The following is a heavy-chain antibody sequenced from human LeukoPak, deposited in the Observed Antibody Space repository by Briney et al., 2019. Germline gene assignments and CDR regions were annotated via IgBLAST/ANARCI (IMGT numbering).Heavy chain of an antibody. Sequence: SETLSLTCTVSGGSISSYHWSWIRQSAGKGLEWVGRIFASGSTNYSPSVKSRVTMSVDTSKNQFSLKLTSVTAADTAVYYCARGGDANKYGSGVFDCWGQGTLVTVSS. J-gene: IGHJ4*02. V-gene: IGHV4-4*07. CDR1: GGSISSYH. D-gene: IGHD5-24*01. CDR3: ARGGDANKYGSGVFDC. CDR2: IFASGST.